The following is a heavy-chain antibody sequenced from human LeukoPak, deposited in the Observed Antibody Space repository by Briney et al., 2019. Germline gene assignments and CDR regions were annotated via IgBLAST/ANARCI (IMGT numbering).Heavy chain of an antibody. CDR1: GFTFSSYA. CDR3: AKDRSSWYLNWFDP. Sequence: GGSLRLSCAASGFTFSSYAMSWVRQAPGKGLEWVSGLSGSGGTTYYADSVKGRFTISRDNSKNTLYLQMNSLRAEDTAVYYCAKDRSSWYLNWFDPWGQGTLVTVSS. D-gene: IGHD6-13*01. J-gene: IGHJ5*02. CDR2: LSGSGGTT. V-gene: IGHV3-23*01.